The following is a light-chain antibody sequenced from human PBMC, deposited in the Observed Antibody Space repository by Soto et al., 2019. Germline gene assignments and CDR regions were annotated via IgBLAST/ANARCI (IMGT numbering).Light chain of an antibody. Sequence: QSVLTQPRSVSGSPGQSVTISCTGTSSDVGDYDYVSWYQQHPGKAPKVMIYDVSKRPSWGPDRFSGSKSGNTASLTISGLQAEDEADYYCCSYAGSYTYVFGTGTKVTVL. CDR3: CSYAGSYTYV. CDR2: DVS. J-gene: IGLJ1*01. V-gene: IGLV2-11*01. CDR1: SSDVGDYDY.